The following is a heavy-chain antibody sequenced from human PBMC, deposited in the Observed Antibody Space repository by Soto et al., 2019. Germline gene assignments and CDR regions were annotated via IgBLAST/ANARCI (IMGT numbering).Heavy chain of an antibody. V-gene: IGHV3-23*01. J-gene: IGHJ4*02. Sequence: DVQLLESGGALVQPGGSLRLSCAASGFTFTSYAMSWVRQATGKGLEWVSTLSGGNTYYADYLKGRFTISRDNSENTVYRQMISLRVEDMAIYYCAKGPHSSAWHYFDYWGQGTLITVSS. CDR1: GFTFTSYA. CDR2: LSGGNT. D-gene: IGHD6-19*01. CDR3: AKGPHSSAWHYFDY.